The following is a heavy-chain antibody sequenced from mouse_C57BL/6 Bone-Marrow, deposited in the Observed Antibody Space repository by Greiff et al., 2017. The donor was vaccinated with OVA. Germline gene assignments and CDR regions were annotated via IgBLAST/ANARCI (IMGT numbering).Heavy chain of an antibody. CDR2: ISSGSSTI. V-gene: IGHV5-17*01. Sequence: EVQGMESGGGLVKPGGSLKLSCAASGFTFSDYGMHWVRQAPEKGLEWVAYISSGSSTIYYADTVKGRFTISRDNAKNTLFLQMTSLRSEDTAMYYCARGPYSNGDWFAYWGQGTLVTVSA. CDR3: ARGPYSNGDWFAY. CDR1: GFTFSDYG. J-gene: IGHJ3*01. D-gene: IGHD2-5*01.